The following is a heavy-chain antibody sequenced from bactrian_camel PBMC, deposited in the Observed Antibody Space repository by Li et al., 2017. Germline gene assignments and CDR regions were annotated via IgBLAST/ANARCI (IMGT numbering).Heavy chain of an antibody. CDR1: GFTFSKYS. V-gene: IGHV3S40*01. CDR2: LYSDGGRT. Sequence: VQLVEYGGGLVQSGGSLRVSCITSGFTFSKYSMTWIRQAPEKGLEWVARLYSDGGRTYYADSVKGRFTISRDNAKNTVYLQMNSLKPEDTAVYHCAAEPRGSASWGQGTQVTVS. J-gene: IGHJ6*01. CDR3: AAEPRGSAS. D-gene: IGHD3*01.